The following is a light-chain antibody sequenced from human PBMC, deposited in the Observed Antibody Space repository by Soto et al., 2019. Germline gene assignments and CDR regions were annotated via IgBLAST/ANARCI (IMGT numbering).Light chain of an antibody. V-gene: IGKV3-15*01. CDR1: QSVRNN. CDR3: QQYYKWPQWT. J-gene: IGKJ1*01. CDR2: GPA. Sequence: EIVLTQSPGTLSLSPGERATLSCRASQSVRNNYLAWYQQRPGQSPRLLIYGPATRATGIPGRFRGSGSGTEFTLTITSLQSEDFAVYYCQQYYKWPQWTIGQGTKVDI.